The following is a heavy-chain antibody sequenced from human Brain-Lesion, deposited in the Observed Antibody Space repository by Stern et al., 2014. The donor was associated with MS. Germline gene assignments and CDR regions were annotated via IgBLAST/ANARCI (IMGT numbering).Heavy chain of an antibody. CDR2: VYWDDEK. D-gene: IGHD5-18*01. CDR1: GFSLSTTGVA. V-gene: IGHV2-5*02. J-gene: IGHJ4*02. Sequence: SGHMLVKPTQTLTLTCTFSGFSLSTTGVAVGWIRQPPGKALEWLAVVYWDDEKRYSPSLKSRLTITKDTSKNQVVLTMTNMDPVDTATYYCVHRGYNYGVFDYWGQGTLVTVSS. CDR3: VHRGYNYGVFDY.